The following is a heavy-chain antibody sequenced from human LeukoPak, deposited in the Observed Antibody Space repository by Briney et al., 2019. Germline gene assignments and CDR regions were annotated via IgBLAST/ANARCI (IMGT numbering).Heavy chain of an antibody. CDR3: ARGFGITMVRGVNWPFDY. CDR1: GGSISSSSYY. D-gene: IGHD3-10*01. V-gene: IGHV4-39*07. J-gene: IGHJ4*02. CDR2: IYYSGST. Sequence: PSETLSLTCTVSGGSISSSSYYWGWIRQPPGKGLEWIGSIYYSGSTYYNPSLKSRVTISVDTSKNQFSLKLSSVTAADTAVYYCARGFGITMVRGVNWPFDYWGQGTLVTVSS.